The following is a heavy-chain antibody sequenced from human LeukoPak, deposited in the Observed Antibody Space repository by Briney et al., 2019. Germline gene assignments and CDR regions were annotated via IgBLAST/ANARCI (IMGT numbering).Heavy chain of an antibody. J-gene: IGHJ4*02. Sequence: GGSLILSCAASGFTFDDYAMHWVRQAPGKGLKWVSGISWNSGSIGYADSVKGRFTISRDNAKNSLYLQMNSLRAEDTVLYYCARAPPASSGSYYFDYWGQGTLVTVSS. CDR3: ARAPPASSGSYYFDY. D-gene: IGHD6-19*01. CDR1: GFTFDDYA. V-gene: IGHV3-9*01. CDR2: ISWNSGSI.